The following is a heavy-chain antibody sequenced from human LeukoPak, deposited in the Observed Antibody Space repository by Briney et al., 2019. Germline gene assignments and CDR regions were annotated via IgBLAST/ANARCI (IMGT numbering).Heavy chain of an antibody. CDR3: ARASQGRYFDWLFDY. V-gene: IGHV4-59*01. J-gene: IGHJ4*02. CDR1: GGSISSYY. CDR2: IYYSGST. Sequence: SETLSLTCTVSGGSISSYYRSWIRQPPGKGLEWIGYIYYSGSTNYNPSLKSRVTISVDTSKNQFSLKLSSVTAADTAVYYCARASQGRYFDWLFDYWGQGTLVTVSS. D-gene: IGHD3-9*01.